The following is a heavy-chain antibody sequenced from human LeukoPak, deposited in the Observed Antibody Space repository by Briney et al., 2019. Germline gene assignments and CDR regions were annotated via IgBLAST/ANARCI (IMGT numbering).Heavy chain of an antibody. CDR2: ISSNGGST. D-gene: IGHD2-2*01. CDR1: GFTFSSYA. V-gene: IGHV3-64*01. J-gene: IGHJ4*02. Sequence: GGSLRLSCAASGFTFSSYAMHWVRQAPGKGLEYVSAISSNGGSTYYANSVKGRFTISRDNSKNTLYLQMGSLRAEDMAVYYCARDFLREPAAVDYWGQGTLVTVSS. CDR3: ARDFLREPAAVDY.